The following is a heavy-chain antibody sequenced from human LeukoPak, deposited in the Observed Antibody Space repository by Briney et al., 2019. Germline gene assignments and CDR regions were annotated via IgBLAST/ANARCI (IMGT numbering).Heavy chain of an antibody. CDR1: GFTFSSYE. J-gene: IGHJ5*02. Sequence: GSLRLSCAASGFTFSSYEMNWVRQAPERGLEWVSYISSSGSTIYYADSVKGRFTISRDNAKNSLYLQMNSLRAKDTAVYYCARVPFLRAGWFDPWGQGTLVTVSS. V-gene: IGHV3-48*03. CDR2: ISSSGSTI. CDR3: ARVPFLRAGWFDP. D-gene: IGHD2-2*01.